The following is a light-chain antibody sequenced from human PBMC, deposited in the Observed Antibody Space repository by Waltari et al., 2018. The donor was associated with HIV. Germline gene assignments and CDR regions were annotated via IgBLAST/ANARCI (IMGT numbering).Light chain of an antibody. Sequence: QSVLTQPPSVSAAPGQKVTISCSGSSSNIGNNYVSWYQQLPGTAPKLLIYDNNKRPSGIPDRVSGSKSGTSATLGITGLQTGDEADYYCGTWDSSLSAGLFGGGTKLTVL. CDR1: SSNIGNNY. CDR2: DNN. J-gene: IGLJ2*01. CDR3: GTWDSSLSAGL. V-gene: IGLV1-51*01.